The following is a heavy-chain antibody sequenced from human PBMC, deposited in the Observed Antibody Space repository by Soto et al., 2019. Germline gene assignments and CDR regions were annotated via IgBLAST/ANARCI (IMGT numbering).Heavy chain of an antibody. Sequence: ASVKVSCKASGGTFISYAISWVRQAPGQGLEWMGRIIPILGIANYAQKFQGRVPITADKSTSTAYMELSSLRSEVTAVYYCATLAPLGYCSGGSCEAFDDWGQGTLVTVSS. D-gene: IGHD2-15*01. CDR3: ATLAPLGYCSGGSCEAFDD. CDR2: IIPILGIA. CDR1: GGTFISYA. J-gene: IGHJ4*02. V-gene: IGHV1-69*10.